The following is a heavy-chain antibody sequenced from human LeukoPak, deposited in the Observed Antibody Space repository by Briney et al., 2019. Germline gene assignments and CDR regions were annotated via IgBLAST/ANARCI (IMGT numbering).Heavy chain of an antibody. J-gene: IGHJ4*02. D-gene: IGHD6-6*01. Sequence: SETLSLTCTVSGGSISSSSYYWGWIRQPPGKGLEWIGSIYYSGSTYYNPSLKSRVTISVDTSKNQFSLKLSSVTAADTAVYYCAREGIGTYSSSHVFDYWGQGTLVTVSS. CDR1: GGSISSSSYY. CDR3: AREGIGTYSSSHVFDY. CDR2: IYYSGST. V-gene: IGHV4-39*07.